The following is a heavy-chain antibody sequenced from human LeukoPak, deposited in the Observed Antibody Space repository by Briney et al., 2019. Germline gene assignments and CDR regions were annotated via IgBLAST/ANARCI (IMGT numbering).Heavy chain of an antibody. Sequence: ASVKVSCKASGYTFTGYYMHWVRQAPGQGLEWMRWINPNSGGTNYAQKFQGRVTMTRDTSISTAYMGLSRLRSDDTAVYYCARVGLPLYYYDSSGYYPPGNWFDPWGQGTLVTVSS. CDR2: INPNSGGT. V-gene: IGHV1-2*02. CDR3: ARVGLPLYYYDSSGYYPPGNWFDP. CDR1: GYTFTGYY. J-gene: IGHJ5*02. D-gene: IGHD3-22*01.